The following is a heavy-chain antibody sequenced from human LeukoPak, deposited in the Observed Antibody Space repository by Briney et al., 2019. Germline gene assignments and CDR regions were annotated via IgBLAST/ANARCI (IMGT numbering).Heavy chain of an antibody. CDR1: GGSISSGGYS. D-gene: IGHD6-13*01. CDR3: AKVAAAGTLYFQH. CDR2: IYHSGST. J-gene: IGHJ1*01. V-gene: IGHV4-30-2*01. Sequence: SETLSLTCAVSGGSISSGGYSWSWIRQPPGKGLEWIGYIYHSGSTYYNPSLKSRVTISVDRSKYQFSLKLSTVTAADTAVYYCAKVAAAGTLYFQHWGQGTLVTVSS.